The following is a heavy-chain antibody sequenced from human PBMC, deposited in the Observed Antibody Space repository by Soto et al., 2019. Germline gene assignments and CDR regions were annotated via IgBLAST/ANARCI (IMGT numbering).Heavy chain of an antibody. D-gene: IGHD6-25*01. CDR3: ARDGSDSYGLDV. Sequence: SETLSLTCTVSGGSVSNYYWSWVRQPAGKGLEWIGRLYNSGNTNYNPSLKSRVIMSAETSKNQFSLKLSSVTAADTAVYYCARDGSDSYGLDVWGQGT. J-gene: IGHJ6*02. CDR2: LYNSGNT. CDR1: GGSVSNYY. V-gene: IGHV4-4*07.